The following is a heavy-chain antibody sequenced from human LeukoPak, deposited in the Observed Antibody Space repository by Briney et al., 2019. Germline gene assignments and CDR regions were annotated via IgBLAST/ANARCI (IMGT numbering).Heavy chain of an antibody. CDR3: ASSRNVDTYGRRFGH. V-gene: IGHV4-39*07. D-gene: IGHD5-18*01. Sequence: PSETLSLTCTVSGDSINSNSNYWGWIRQPPGKGLEWIGSIYYSGSTYYNPSLKSRVTISVDTSKNQFSLKLSSVTAADTAVYYCASSRNVDTYGRRFGHWGQGTLVTVSS. CDR2: IYYSGST. CDR1: GDSINSNSNY. J-gene: IGHJ1*01.